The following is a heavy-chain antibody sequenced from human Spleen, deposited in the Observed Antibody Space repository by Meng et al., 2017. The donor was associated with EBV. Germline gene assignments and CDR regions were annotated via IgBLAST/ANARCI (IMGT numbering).Heavy chain of an antibody. CDR2: IIPIFGTA. J-gene: IGHJ5*02. D-gene: IGHD3-3*01. Sequence: VALGQCWGEVEEPGASGKVSCKASGGTFSSYAISWVRQAPGQGLEWMGGIIPIFGTANYAQKFQGRVTITADKSTSTAYMELSSLRSEDTAVYYCARDLGTNFGAALYWFDPWGQGTLVTVSS. CDR3: ARDLGTNFGAALYWFDP. V-gene: IGHV1-69*06. CDR1: GGTFSSYA.